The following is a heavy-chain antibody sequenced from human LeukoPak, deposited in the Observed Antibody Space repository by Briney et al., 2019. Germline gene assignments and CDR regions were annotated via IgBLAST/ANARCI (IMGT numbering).Heavy chain of an antibody. Sequence: GGSLRLSCAVSGFTFSTYDMSWVRQAPGKGLEWVSAISGSGGSTYYADSVKGRFTISRDNSKNTLYLQLKSLRAEDTAVYYCAKDSSSGTYFDYWGQGTLITVSS. CDR1: GFTFSTYD. J-gene: IGHJ4*02. V-gene: IGHV3-23*01. CDR3: AKDSSSGTYFDY. CDR2: ISGSGGST. D-gene: IGHD1-26*01.